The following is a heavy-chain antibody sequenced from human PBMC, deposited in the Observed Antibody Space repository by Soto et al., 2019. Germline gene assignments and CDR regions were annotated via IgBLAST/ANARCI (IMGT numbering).Heavy chain of an antibody. V-gene: IGHV3-23*01. CDR2: VVGSGATT. J-gene: IGHJ4*02. CDR1: GFTFNNFA. Sequence: EVQLLESGGGLVQPGGSLRLSCAASGFTFNNFAMRWVRQAPGKGLEWVSTVVGSGATTYYADSVQGRFTVSRDNSKSTVYLQMNSPRAEDTAVYYCAKAGGEYSSSREYYFDYWGQGALVTVSS. D-gene: IGHD6-6*01. CDR3: AKAGGEYSSSREYYFDY.